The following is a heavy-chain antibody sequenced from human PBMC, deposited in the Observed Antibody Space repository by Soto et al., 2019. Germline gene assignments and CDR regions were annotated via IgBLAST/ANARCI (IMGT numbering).Heavy chain of an antibody. D-gene: IGHD2-21*02. V-gene: IGHV1-46*03. CDR2: INPSGGST. J-gene: IGHJ3*02. Sequence: QVQLVQSGAEVKKPGASVKVSCKASGYTFTSYYMHWVRQAPGQGLEWMGIINPSGGSTSYAQKLQGRVTMTRDTSTSTVYMELSSLRSEDTAVYYCAREGGVTGAFYIWGQGTMVTVSS. CDR1: GYTFTSYY. CDR3: AREGGVTGAFYI.